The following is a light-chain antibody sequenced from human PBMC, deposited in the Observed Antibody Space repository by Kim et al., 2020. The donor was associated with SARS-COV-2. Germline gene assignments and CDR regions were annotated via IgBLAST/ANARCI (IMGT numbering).Light chain of an antibody. V-gene: IGKV1-27*01. J-gene: IGKJ4*01. CDR2: AAS. CDR1: QGVSDS. Sequence: SVGDRVTIACRASQGVSDSLAWDQQKPGKVPKLLSYAASTLQSGVPSRGSGSGSGTEFTLTISSLQPEEVATYYCQKYNSAPRTFGGGTKVDIK. CDR3: QKYNSAPRT.